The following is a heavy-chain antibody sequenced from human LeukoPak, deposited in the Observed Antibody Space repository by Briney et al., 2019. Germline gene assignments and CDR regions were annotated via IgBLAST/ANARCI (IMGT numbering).Heavy chain of an antibody. CDR1: GYTFTSYG. CDR2: ISAYNGNT. V-gene: IGHV1-18*01. J-gene: IGHJ6*03. CDR3: ARDRRYFDWSYYYYYMDV. Sequence: GASVKVSCKASGYTFTSYGISWVRQAPGQGLEWMGWISAYNGNTNYAQKLQGRVTMTTDTSTSTAYMELRSLRSDDTAVYYCARDRRYFDWSYYYYYMDVWGKGTTVTVSS. D-gene: IGHD3-9*01.